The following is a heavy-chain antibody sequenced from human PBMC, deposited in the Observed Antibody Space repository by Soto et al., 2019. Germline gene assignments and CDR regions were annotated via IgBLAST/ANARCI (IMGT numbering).Heavy chain of an antibody. D-gene: IGHD4-17*01. J-gene: IGHJ4*02. CDR1: GGSFSDYY. CDR3: ARGPTVTTDY. V-gene: IGHV4-30-4*08. Sequence: TLSLTCAVYGGSFSDYYWSWVRQPPGKGLEWIAYIYSSGSTYYNPSLKSQVSLSVDTSKNQFSLKLSSVTAADTAVYYCARGPTVTTDYWGQGALVTVSS. CDR2: IYSSGST.